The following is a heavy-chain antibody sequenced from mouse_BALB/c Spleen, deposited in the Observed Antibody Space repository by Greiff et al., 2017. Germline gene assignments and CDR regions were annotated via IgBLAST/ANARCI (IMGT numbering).Heavy chain of an antibody. CDR3: ARNCGGYSRWYFDV. CDR1: GFSLTSYG. J-gene: IGHJ1*01. Sequence: VQLVESGPGLVQPSQSLSITCTVSGFSLTSYGVHWVRQSPGKGLEWLGVIWSGGSTDYNAAFISRLSISKDNSKSQVFFKMNSLQANDTAIYYCARNCGGYSRWYFDVWGAGTTVTVSS. V-gene: IGHV2-2*02. D-gene: IGHD2-3*01. CDR2: IWSGGST.